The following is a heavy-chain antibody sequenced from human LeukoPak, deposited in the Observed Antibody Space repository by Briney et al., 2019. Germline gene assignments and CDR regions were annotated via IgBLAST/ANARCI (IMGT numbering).Heavy chain of an antibody. CDR1: GGSISSSSYY. J-gene: IGHJ6*03. V-gene: IGHV4-39*07. Sequence: SETLPLTCTVSGGSISSSSYYWGWIRQPPGKGLEWIGRIYYSGDTIDNPSHKSRGTISVDTSKNQYSLKLSSVTAADTAVYYCARGGTQLVRGYYYYYYMDVWGKGTTVTVSS. CDR2: IYYSGDT. D-gene: IGHD6-6*01. CDR3: ARGGTQLVRGYYYYYYMDV.